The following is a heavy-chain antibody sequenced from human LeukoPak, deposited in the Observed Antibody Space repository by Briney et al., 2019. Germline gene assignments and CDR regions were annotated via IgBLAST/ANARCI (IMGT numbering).Heavy chain of an antibody. J-gene: IGHJ4*02. CDR1: GGSISSSSYY. D-gene: IGHD2-21*01. V-gene: IGHV4-39*07. CDR3: ARGPHRRDY. CDR2: IYYSGST. Sequence: SETLSLTCTVSGGSISSSSYYWGWIRQPPGKGLERIGTIYYSGSTYYNPSLKSRVTISVDRSKNQFSLKLSSVSAADTAVYYCARGPHRRDYWGQGTLVTVSS.